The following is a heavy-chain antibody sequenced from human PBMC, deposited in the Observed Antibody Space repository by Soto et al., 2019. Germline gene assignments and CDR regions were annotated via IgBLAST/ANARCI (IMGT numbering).Heavy chain of an antibody. D-gene: IGHD3-3*01. Sequence: GESLKISCKGSVYSFTSYWISWVRQMPGKGLEWMGRIDPSDSYTNYGPSFQGHVTISADKSISTAYLQCSRLKASDTAMYYCPRQRQDYDFWSGYSPPGAFDIWGQGTMVTVS. J-gene: IGHJ3*02. CDR1: VYSFTSYW. CDR2: IDPSDSYT. CDR3: PRQRQDYDFWSGYSPPGAFDI. V-gene: IGHV5-10-1*01.